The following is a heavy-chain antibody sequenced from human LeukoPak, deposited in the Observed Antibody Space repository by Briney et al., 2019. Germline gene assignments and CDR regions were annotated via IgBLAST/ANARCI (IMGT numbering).Heavy chain of an antibody. CDR2: IYYSGST. Sequence: KPSETLSLTCTVSGGSISSYYWSWIRQPPGKGLEWIGYIYYSGSTNYNPSLKSRVTISVDTSKNQFSLKLSSVTAADTAVYYCARVFQHCSSGSCYPNWFDPWGQGTLVTVSS. CDR3: ARVFQHCSSGSCYPNWFDP. V-gene: IGHV4-59*08. D-gene: IGHD2-15*01. CDR1: GGSISSYY. J-gene: IGHJ5*02.